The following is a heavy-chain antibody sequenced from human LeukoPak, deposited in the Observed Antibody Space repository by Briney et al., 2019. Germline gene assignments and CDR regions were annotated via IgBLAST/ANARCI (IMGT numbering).Heavy chain of an antibody. CDR3: ARDPEDNNGDYGAFDI. J-gene: IGHJ3*02. CDR1: GGSISSYY. CDR2: IYYSGST. V-gene: IGHV4-59*01. D-gene: IGHD4-17*01. Sequence: PSETLSLTCTVSGGSISSYYWSWIRQPPGKGLEWIGYIYYSGSTNYNPSLKSRVTISVDTSKNQFSLKLSSVTAADTAVYYCARDPEDNNGDYGAFDIWGQGTMVTVSS.